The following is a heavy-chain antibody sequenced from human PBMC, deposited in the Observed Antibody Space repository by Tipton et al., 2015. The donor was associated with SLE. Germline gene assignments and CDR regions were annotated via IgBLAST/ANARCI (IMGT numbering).Heavy chain of an antibody. CDR3: VKDRIAITMVRGVFDY. CDR1: GFTFSSYS. Sequence: SLRLSCAASGFTFSSYSMNWVRQAPGKGLEWVSSISSSSSYIYYADSVKGRFTISRDNSKNTLYLQMSSLRAEDTAVYYCVKDRIAITMVRGVFDYWGQGTLVTVSS. J-gene: IGHJ4*02. D-gene: IGHD3-10*01. CDR2: ISSSSSYI. V-gene: IGHV3-21*01.